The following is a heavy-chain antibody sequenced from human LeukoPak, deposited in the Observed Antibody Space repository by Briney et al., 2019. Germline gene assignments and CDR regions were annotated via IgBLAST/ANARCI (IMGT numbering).Heavy chain of an antibody. J-gene: IGHJ4*02. CDR2: ISDDGSNK. D-gene: IGHD5-24*01. V-gene: IGHV3-30*04. Sequence: PGGSLRPSCAASGFTFSSYAMHWVRQAPGKGLEWVAVISDDGSNKYYADSVKGRFTISRDNSKNTLYLQMNSLRAEDTAVYYCAREKVEMATIFDYWGQGTLVTVSS. CDR3: AREKVEMATIFDY. CDR1: GFTFSSYA.